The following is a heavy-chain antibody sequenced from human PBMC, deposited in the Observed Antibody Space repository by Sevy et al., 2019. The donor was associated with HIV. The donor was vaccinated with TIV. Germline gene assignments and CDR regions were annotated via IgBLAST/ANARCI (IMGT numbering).Heavy chain of an antibody. V-gene: IGHV3-7*03. CDR3: ARDKNSAMVTPFDF. CDR2: IKEDGKET. Sequence: GWSLRLSCVASGFTVSNYWMNWVRQAPGMGLEWVAKIKEDGKETYYVDSVKGRFTISRDNAKNSLYLQMTSLRAEDTAVYYCARDKNSAMVTPFDFWGQGTLVTVSS. CDR1: GFTVSNYW. J-gene: IGHJ4*02. D-gene: IGHD5-18*01.